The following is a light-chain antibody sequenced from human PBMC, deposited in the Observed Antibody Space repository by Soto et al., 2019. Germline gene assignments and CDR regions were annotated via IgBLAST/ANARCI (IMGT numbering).Light chain of an antibody. J-gene: IGKJ5*01. Sequence: EIVVTQSPATLSLSPGERATLSCRASQSVNSNLAWYQQKLGQAPRLLIYGASTRTTGIPARFSGSGSGTEFTLTISSLQSEDFAVYYCQQYNNWPPITFGQGTRLEI. CDR3: QQYNNWPPIT. CDR1: QSVNSN. V-gene: IGKV3-15*01. CDR2: GAS.